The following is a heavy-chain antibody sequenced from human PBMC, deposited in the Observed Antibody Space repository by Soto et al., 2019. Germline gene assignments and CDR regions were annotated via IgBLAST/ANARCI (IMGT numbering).Heavy chain of an antibody. CDR2: IYYSGST. Sequence: SETLSLTCTVSGGSISSYYWSWIRQPPGKGLEWIGYIYYSGSTNYNPSLKSRVTISVDTSKNQFSLKLSSVTAADTAVYYCARHLRGYQFSFWGQGTLVTVSS. D-gene: IGHD2-2*01. J-gene: IGHJ4*02. CDR1: GGSISSYY. V-gene: IGHV4-59*08. CDR3: ARHLRGYQFSF.